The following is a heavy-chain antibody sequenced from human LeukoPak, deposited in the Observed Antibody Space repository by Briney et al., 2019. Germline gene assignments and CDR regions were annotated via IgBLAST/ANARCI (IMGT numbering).Heavy chain of an antibody. V-gene: IGHV3-23*01. Sequence: GGSLRLSCAASGFTFSSHAMSWVRQAPGKGLEWVSAVTASADNTYYADSVKGRFTISRDNSKNTLYLQVNSLRAEDTAVYYCAKDSGTGFHYDFWSGHAPTYTFDYWGQGTLVTVSS. CDR3: AKDSGTGFHYDFWSGHAPTYTFDY. CDR1: GFTFSSHA. J-gene: IGHJ4*02. CDR2: VTASADNT. D-gene: IGHD3-3*01.